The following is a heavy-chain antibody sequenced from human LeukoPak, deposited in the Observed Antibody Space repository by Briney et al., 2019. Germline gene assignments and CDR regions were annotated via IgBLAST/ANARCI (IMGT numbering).Heavy chain of an antibody. V-gene: IGHV4-4*07. D-gene: IGHD3-22*01. J-gene: IGHJ3*02. CDR3: ASHYYDSSGYFGAFDI. Sequence: SETLSLTCTVSAGSISNYYWSWIRQPAGKGLEWIGRIHTCGSTNYNPALKNRVTLSGDTSKNQFSLKLTSVTATDTAVYYCASHYYDSSGYFGAFDIWGQGTMVTVSS. CDR2: IHTCGST. CDR1: AGSISNYY.